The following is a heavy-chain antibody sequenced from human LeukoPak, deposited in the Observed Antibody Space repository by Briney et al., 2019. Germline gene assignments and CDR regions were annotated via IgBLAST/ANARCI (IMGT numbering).Heavy chain of an antibody. CDR1: GFTFSDYY. V-gene: IGHV3-11*03. CDR3: ARHISGATKELSAFDI. D-gene: IGHD1-20*01. CDR2: ISSSSSYT. J-gene: IGHJ3*02. Sequence: PGGSLRLSCAASGFTFSDYYMSWIRQAPGKGLEWVSYISSSSSYTNYADSVKGRFTISRDNAKNSLYLQMNSLRADDTAVYYCARHISGATKELSAFDIWGQGTMVNVSS.